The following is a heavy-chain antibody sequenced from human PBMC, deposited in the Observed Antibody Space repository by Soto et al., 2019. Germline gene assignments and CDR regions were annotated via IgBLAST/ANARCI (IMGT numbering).Heavy chain of an antibody. CDR3: ATGWLGY. CDR2: ISYDGSNK. Sequence: QVQLVESGGGVVQPGRSLRLSCAASGFTFSSYGMHWVRQAPGKGLEWVAVISYDGSNKYYADSVKGRFTISRDNSKNTLYLQMNSLRAEDTAVYYCATGWLGYWGQGTLVTVSS. D-gene: IGHD3-10*01. V-gene: IGHV3-30*03. CDR1: GFTFSSYG. J-gene: IGHJ4*02.